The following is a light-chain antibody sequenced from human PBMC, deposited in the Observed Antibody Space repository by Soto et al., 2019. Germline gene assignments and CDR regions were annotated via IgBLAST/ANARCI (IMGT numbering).Light chain of an antibody. CDR2: DVS. CDR3: CSYAGNYTHV. CDR1: SSDVGGYNY. Sequence: QSALTQPRSVSGSPGQSVTISCTGTSSDVGGYNYVSWYQQHPGKAPKLMIYDVSKRPSGVPDRFSGSKSGNTASLTISGLLAEDEADYYCCSYAGNYTHVFGTGTQLTV. V-gene: IGLV2-11*01. J-gene: IGLJ1*01.